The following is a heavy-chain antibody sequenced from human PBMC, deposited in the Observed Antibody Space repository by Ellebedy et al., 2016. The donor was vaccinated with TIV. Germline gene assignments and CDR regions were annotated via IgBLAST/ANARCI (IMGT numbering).Heavy chain of an antibody. J-gene: IGHJ4*02. V-gene: IGHV3-30*18. CDR2: ISYDGGYK. Sequence: PSETLSLTCAASGISLRSYAMSWVRQAPGKGLEWVAAISYDGGYKNSADSVKGRFTISRDNSKNTLFLQMNSLRPEDTAVYYCAKVPVGFCNRPFCFYLDDWGQGTLVSVSS. CDR1: GISLRSYA. CDR3: AKVPVGFCNRPFCFYLDD. D-gene: IGHD2-2*03.